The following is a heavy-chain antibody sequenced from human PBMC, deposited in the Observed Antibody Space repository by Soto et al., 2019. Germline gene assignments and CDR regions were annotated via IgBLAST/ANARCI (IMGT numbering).Heavy chain of an antibody. D-gene: IGHD6-19*01. CDR2: IRSKAYGGTT. V-gene: IGHV3-49*04. CDR3: TRSDYWYSSGWYAY. J-gene: IGHJ4*02. CDR1: GFTFGDYA. Sequence: EVQLVESGGGLVQPGRSLRLSCTASGFTFGDYAMSWVRQAPGKGLEWVGFIRSKAYGGTTEYAASVKGRFTISRDDSKSIAYLQMNSLKTEDTALYYCTRSDYWYSSGWYAYWGQGTLVTVSS.